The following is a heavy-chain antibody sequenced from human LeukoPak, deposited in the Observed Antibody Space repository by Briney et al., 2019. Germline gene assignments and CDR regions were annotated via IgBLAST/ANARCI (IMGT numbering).Heavy chain of an antibody. Sequence: GGSLRLSCVVSGFTLSTSEINWVRQAPGEGLEWLSYSSSDGTTVYYADSVKGRFTISRDNAKNSLYLQLNSLSGDDTAVYYCTSAYRWGQGTIVTVSS. D-gene: IGHD2-2*02. CDR2: SSSDGTTV. CDR3: TSAYR. J-gene: IGHJ3*01. V-gene: IGHV3-48*03. CDR1: GFTLSTSE.